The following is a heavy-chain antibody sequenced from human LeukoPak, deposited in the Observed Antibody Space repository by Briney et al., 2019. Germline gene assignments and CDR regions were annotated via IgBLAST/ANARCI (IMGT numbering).Heavy chain of an antibody. CDR3: AKSPDYGDLPL. Sequence: GGSLGLSCAASEFSASHNYMSWVRQAPGKGLEWVTVIHSDGTTHYADSVKGRFTISRDNSKNTLYLQMNSLRAEDTAVYYCAKSPDYGDLPLWGQGTLVTVSS. CDR1: EFSASHNY. CDR2: IHSDGTT. D-gene: IGHD4-17*01. V-gene: IGHV3-53*01. J-gene: IGHJ4*02.